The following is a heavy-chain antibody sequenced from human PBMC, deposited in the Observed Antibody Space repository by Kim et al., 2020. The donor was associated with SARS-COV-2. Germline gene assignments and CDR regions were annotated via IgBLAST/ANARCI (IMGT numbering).Heavy chain of an antibody. CDR1: ANTFSTYG. Sequence: ASVKVSCKASANTFSTYGIAWVRQAPGQGLQWMGWISAYHGSTKYAQQLQDRVTMTTDTSTTTAYLELRSLRSDDTAVYYCATAGRDTAANRYFDFWGQGTLVTVSS. V-gene: IGHV1-18*01. CDR3: ATAGRDTAANRYFDF. CDR2: ISAYHGST. J-gene: IGHJ4*02. D-gene: IGHD5-18*01.